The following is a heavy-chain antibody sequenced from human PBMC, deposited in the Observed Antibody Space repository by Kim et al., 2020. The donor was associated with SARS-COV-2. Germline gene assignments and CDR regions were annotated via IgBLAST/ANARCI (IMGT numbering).Heavy chain of an antibody. D-gene: IGHD3-9*01. CDR2: INHSGST. V-gene: IGHV4-34*01. CDR1: GGSFSGYY. J-gene: IGHJ6*02. Sequence: SETLSLTCAVYGGSFSGYYWSWIRQPPGKGLEWIGEINHSGSTNYNPSLKSRVTISVDTSKNQFSLKLSSVTAADTAVYYCARGNRDFDWLSNYYYYGMDVWGQGTTVTVSS. CDR3: ARGNRDFDWLSNYYYYGMDV.